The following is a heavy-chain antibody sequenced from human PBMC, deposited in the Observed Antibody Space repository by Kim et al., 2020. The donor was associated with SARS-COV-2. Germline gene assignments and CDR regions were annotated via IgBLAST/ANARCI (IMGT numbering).Heavy chain of an antibody. CDR2: IWYDGSNK. V-gene: IGHV3-33*01. Sequence: GGSLRLSCAASGFTFSSYGMHWVRQAPGKGLEWVAVIWYDGSNKYYADSVKGRFTISRDNSKNTLYLQMNSLRAEDTAVYYCARDGSSSWPYYYFDYWGQGTLVSVHS. CDR3: ARDGSSSWPYYYFDY. CDR1: GFTFSSYG. D-gene: IGHD6-13*01. J-gene: IGHJ4*02.